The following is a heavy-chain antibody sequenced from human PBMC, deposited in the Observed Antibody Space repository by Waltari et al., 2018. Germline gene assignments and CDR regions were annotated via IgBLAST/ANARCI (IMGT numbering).Heavy chain of an antibody. CDR1: GLTFTGYW. V-gene: IGHV3-74*01. CDR3: GTLEDVAS. Sequence: EVQVVESGGWLVQPGESLTLPCRGPGLTFTGYWMHWVRQVPGKGLEWVSGVKPDGTTKNYADSVRGRCTISRDNARNTVHLQLNSLRVEDTAVYYCGTLEDVASWGRGALVTVSS. D-gene: IGHD3-16*01. CDR2: VKPDGTTK. J-gene: IGHJ4*02.